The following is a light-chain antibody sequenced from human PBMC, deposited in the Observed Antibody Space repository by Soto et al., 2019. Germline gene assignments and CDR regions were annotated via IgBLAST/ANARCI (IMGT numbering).Light chain of an antibody. CDR1: QGINSW. CDR3: QQYNIYPLT. V-gene: IGKV1D-16*01. Sequence: DVQMTQSPSSLSASVGDRVTITCRASQGINSWLAWYQQKPEKAPKSLIHAASSLQTGVPSRFSGSGSGTDFTLTISSLQPEDSATYYCQQYNIYPLTFGGGTKVEIK. CDR2: AAS. J-gene: IGKJ4*01.